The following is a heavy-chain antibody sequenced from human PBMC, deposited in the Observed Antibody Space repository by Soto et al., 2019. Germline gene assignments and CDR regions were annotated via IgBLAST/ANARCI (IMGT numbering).Heavy chain of an antibody. CDR2: ISPDGSEK. V-gene: IGHV3-7*01. J-gene: IGHJ4*02. D-gene: IGHD1-26*01. CDR3: ATALNWENF. CDR1: GFTFGNHC. Sequence: PGGSLRLSCAVSGFTFGNHCMTWVRQAPGKGLEFLANISPDGSEKYYVDSVKGRFTISRDNTENSLYLQMNSLRDEDTAVYSCATALNWENFWGQGTLVTVSS.